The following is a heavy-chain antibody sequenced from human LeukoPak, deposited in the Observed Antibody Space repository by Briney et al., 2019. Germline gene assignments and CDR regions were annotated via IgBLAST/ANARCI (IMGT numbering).Heavy chain of an antibody. J-gene: IGHJ4*02. CDR3: ARDLIAVAGTGGYFDY. V-gene: IGHV3-30*04. D-gene: IGHD6-19*01. CDR2: MSYDGSNK. Sequence: GGSLRLSCAASGFTFSSYAMHWVRQAPGKGLEWVAVMSYDGSNKYYADSVKGRFTISRDNSKNTLYLQMNSLRAEDTAVYYCARDLIAVAGTGGYFDYWGQGTLVTVSS. CDR1: GFTFSSYA.